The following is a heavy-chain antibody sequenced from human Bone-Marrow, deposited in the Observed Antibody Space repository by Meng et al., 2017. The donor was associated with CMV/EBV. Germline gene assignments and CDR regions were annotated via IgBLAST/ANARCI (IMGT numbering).Heavy chain of an antibody. V-gene: IGHV4-39*01. CDR3: ARGVANSTSIAAPLDY. Sequence: SEPLSLPCTVSGGSISSSSYYWGWIRQPPGKGLEWIGSIYYSGSTYYNPSLKSRVTISVDTYKNQFSLKLSSVTAADTAVYYCARGVANSTSIAAPLDYWGQGTLVTVSS. D-gene: IGHD6-6*01. CDR2: IYYSGST. J-gene: IGHJ4*02. CDR1: GGSISSSSYY.